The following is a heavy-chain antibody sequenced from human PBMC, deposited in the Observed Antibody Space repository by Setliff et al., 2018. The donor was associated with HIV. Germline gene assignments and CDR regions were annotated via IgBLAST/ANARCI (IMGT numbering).Heavy chain of an antibody. V-gene: IGHV3-23*01. CDR1: GLIFNDHF. Sequence: VGSLSLSCAASGLIFNDHFMDWVRQAPGKGLEWVSAILSTGERTFYADSVKGRFTISRDNSKNTVYLQMNSLRAEDTAEYYCAKELAASGLGYFDSWGRGILVTVSS. J-gene: IGHJ4*02. CDR2: ILSTGERT. D-gene: IGHD3-22*01. CDR3: AKELAASGLGYFDS.